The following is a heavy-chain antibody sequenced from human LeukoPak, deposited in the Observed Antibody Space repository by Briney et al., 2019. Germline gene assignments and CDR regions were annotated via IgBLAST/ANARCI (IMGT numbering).Heavy chain of an antibody. Sequence: SETLSLTCVVYGESFSGYSWSWIRQPPGKGLEWIGYIYYSGSTYYNPSLKSRVTISVDTSKNQFSLKLSSVTAADTAVYYCARDRKNLNWFDPWGQGTLVTVSS. J-gene: IGHJ5*02. CDR1: GESFSGYS. V-gene: IGHV4-31*11. CDR2: IYYSGST. CDR3: ARDRKNLNWFDP.